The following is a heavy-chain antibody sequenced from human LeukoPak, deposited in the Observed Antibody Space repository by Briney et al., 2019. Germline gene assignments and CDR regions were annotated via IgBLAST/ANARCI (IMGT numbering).Heavy chain of an antibody. V-gene: IGHV3-30-3*01. J-gene: IGHJ5*02. CDR2: ISHDGSHK. CDR1: GFTFSSYG. CDR3: ARDRGYYGSGSYWA. D-gene: IGHD3-10*01. Sequence: GGSLRLSCAASGFTFSSYGMHWVRQAPGKGLEWVAVISHDGSHKYYGDSVEGRFTISRDNSKNTLYLQMNSLRAEDTAVYYCARDRGYYGSGSYWAWGQGTLVTVSS.